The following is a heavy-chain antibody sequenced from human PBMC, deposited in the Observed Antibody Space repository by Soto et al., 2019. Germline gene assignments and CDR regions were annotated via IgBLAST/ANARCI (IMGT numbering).Heavy chain of an antibody. V-gene: IGHV3-30-3*01. CDR2: ISYDGSNK. CDR1: GFTFSSYA. CDR3: AGSNTSRRYFDY. Sequence: GGSLRLSCAASGFTFSSYAMHWVRQAPGKGLEWVAVISYDGSNKYYADSVKGRFTISRDNSKNTLYLQMNSLRAEDTAVYYCAGSNTSRRYFDYWGQGTLVTVSS. J-gene: IGHJ4*02.